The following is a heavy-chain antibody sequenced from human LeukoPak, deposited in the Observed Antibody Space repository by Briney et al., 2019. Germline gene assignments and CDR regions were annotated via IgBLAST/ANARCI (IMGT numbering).Heavy chain of an antibody. Sequence: ASVKVSCKASGGTFSSYTISWVRQAPGQRLEWMGRIIPILGIANYAQKFQGRVTITADKSTSTAYMELSSLRSEDTAVYYCARALPGRITMIVVGGGAFDIWGQGTMVTVSS. CDR2: IIPILGIA. CDR1: GGTFSSYT. D-gene: IGHD3-22*01. J-gene: IGHJ3*02. CDR3: ARALPGRITMIVVGGGAFDI. V-gene: IGHV1-69*02.